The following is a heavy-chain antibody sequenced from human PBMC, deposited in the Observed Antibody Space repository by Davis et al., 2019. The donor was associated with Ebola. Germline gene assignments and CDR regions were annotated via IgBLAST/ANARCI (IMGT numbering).Heavy chain of an antibody. V-gene: IGHV4-39*07. CDR2: IYYSGST. J-gene: IGHJ4*02. D-gene: IGHD1-14*01. CDR1: GGSISSSSYY. Sequence: PSETLSLTCTVSGGSISSSSYYWGWIRQPPGKGLVWIGSIYYSGSTYYNPSLKSRVTISVDTSKNQFSLKLSSVTAADTAVYYCARGIHYSHWGQGTLVTVSS. CDR3: ARGIHYSH.